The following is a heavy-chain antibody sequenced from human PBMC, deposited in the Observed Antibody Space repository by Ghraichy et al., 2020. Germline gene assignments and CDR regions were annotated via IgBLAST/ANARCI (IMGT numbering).Heavy chain of an antibody. J-gene: IGHJ4*02. V-gene: IGHV3-30*03. CDR3: ARDYLGDIPSYFDY. Sequence: GGSLRLSCAASGFIFSNFGMHWVRQAPGKGLEWVAFMSYDGYNQFYADSVKGRFTISRDNSKNTVFLQMDSLRTEDTAVYYCARDYLGDIPSYFDYWGQGTLVTGSS. CDR1: GFIFSNFG. CDR2: MSYDGYNQ. D-gene: IGHD3-10*01.